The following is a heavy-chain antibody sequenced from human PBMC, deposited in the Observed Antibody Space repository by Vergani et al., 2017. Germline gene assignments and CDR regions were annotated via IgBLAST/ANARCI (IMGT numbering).Heavy chain of an antibody. J-gene: IGHJ5*02. CDR3: ARHTTYTDA. V-gene: IGHV5-51*01. D-gene: IGHD1-1*01. CDR1: EYSFGNYW. CDR2: IYPADSDT. Sequence: EVELVQSGPEMRKPGESLKISCKGSEYSFGNYWIGWVRQMPGKCLEWMGIIYPADSDTRYSPSFQGQVTISADKSISTAFLQWDSLKASDTALYYCARHTTYTDAWGQETLVTVSS.